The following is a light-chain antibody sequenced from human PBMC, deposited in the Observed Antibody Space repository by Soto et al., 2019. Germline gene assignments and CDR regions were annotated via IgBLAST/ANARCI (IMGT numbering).Light chain of an antibody. Sequence: EIGLKASSSTLAFFPGEKATLPCKGSPSVNSSHLAWYQQKPCQAPRPPIYCASSRATGIPDRFSGSGSGTDFTLTISRLEPEDFAVYYCQQYGSSPPWTFGQGTKVEIK. CDR3: QQYGSSPPWT. CDR1: PSVNSSH. V-gene: IGKV3-20*01. CDR2: CAS. J-gene: IGKJ1*01.